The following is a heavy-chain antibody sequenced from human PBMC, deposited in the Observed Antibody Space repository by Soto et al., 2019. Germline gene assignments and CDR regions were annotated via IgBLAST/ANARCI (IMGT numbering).Heavy chain of an antibody. CDR1: GGSLSSYY. Sequence: SETLSLTCTVSGGSLSSYYWNWIRQPAGKGLEWIGRIYISGSINYNPSLKSRVTMSVDTSKNQFSLKLSSVTAADTAVYYCARDNQQPEEYYYGLDVWGQGTTVTVSS. CDR3: ARDNQQPEEYYYGLDV. CDR2: IYISGSI. D-gene: IGHD6-13*01. J-gene: IGHJ6*02. V-gene: IGHV4-4*07.